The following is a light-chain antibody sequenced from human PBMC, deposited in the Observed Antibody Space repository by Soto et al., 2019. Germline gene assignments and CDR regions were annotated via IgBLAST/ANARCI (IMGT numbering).Light chain of an antibody. CDR2: EVT. J-gene: IGLJ2*01. CDR3: SSYTTTSPHVI. V-gene: IGLV2-14*03. CDR1: SSDVGGYNF. Sequence: QSVLTQPASVSGSPGQSITFSCAGTSSDVGGYNFVSWYQQHPGKPPKLVIFEVTDRPSGVPNRFSGSRSGNTASLTISGLQADDEAVYYCSSYTTTSPHVIFGGGTKLTVL.